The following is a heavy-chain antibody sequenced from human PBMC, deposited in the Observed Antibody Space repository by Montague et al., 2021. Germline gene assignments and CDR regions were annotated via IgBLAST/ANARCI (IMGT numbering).Heavy chain of an antibody. CDR1: GFTFSNYW. V-gene: IGHV3-74*01. Sequence: SLRLSCAASGFTFSNYWMHWVRQAPGKGLVWASHIKYDGSRTGYADSVKGRFTISRDNAKNTLYLQMNSLRVDDTAVYYCARSAFVAALDPWGQGTLVTVSS. CDR3: ARSAFVAALDP. J-gene: IGHJ5*02. CDR2: IKYDGSRT. D-gene: IGHD6-25*01.